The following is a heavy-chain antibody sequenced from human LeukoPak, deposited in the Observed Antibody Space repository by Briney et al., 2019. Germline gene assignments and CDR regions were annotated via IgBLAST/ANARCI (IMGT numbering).Heavy chain of an antibody. V-gene: IGHV5-51*01. D-gene: IGHD2-8*01. J-gene: IGHJ5*02. CDR2: IYPGDSDT. Sequence: GESLKISCKGSGYSFTSYWIGWVRQMPGKGLEWMGIIYPGDSDTRYSPSFQAQGTLSADKSISTAYLQWSSLKASDAAMYYCARHSRDREVYNWFDPWGQGTLVTVSS. CDR1: GYSFTSYW. CDR3: ARHSRDREVYNWFDP.